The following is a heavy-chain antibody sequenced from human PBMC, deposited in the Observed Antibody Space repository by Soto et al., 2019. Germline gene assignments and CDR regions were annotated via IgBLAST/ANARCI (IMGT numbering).Heavy chain of an antibody. V-gene: IGHV2-5*02. CDR1: GFSLSTSGVG. CDR2: IYWDDDK. D-gene: IGHD6-19*01. J-gene: IGHJ4*02. Sequence: QITLKESGPTLVKPTQTLTLSCTFSGFSLSTSGVGVGWIRQPPGKALEWLALIYWDDDKRYSPSLKSRLTLTKDTSKNKVVLTMTNMDPVDTATNYCAQWVAVAVNGGLSFDYWGQGTLVTVSS. CDR3: AQWVAVAVNGGLSFDY.